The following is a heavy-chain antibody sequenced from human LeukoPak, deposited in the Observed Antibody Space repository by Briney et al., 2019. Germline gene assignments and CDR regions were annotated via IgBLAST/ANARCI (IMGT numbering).Heavy chain of an antibody. CDR3: TTNAIGYCSGGSCYLAGGYFDY. J-gene: IGHJ4*02. CDR1: GLTFSSYA. CDR2: IKSKTDGGTT. D-gene: IGHD2-15*01. Sequence: GGSLRLSCAASGLTFSSYAISWVRQAPGKGLEWVGRIKSKTDGGTTDYAAPVKGRFTISRDDSKNTLYLQMNSLKTEDTAVDYCTTNAIGYCSGGSCYLAGGYFDYWGQGTLVTVSS. V-gene: IGHV3-15*01.